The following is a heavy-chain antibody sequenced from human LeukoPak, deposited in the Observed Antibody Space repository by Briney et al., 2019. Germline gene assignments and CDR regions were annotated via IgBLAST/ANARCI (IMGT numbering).Heavy chain of an antibody. J-gene: IGHJ6*02. CDR2: IGTAGDT. V-gene: IGHV3-13*01. D-gene: IGHD2-2*01. CDR3: ARGCSSTSSYPHYYYYGMDV. CDR1: GFTFSSYD. Sequence: PGGSLRLSCAASGFTFSSYDMHWVRQATGKGLEWVSAIGTAGDTYYPGSVKGRFTISRENAKNSLYLQMNSLRAGDTAVYYRARGCSSTSSYPHYYYYGMDVWGQGTTVTVSS.